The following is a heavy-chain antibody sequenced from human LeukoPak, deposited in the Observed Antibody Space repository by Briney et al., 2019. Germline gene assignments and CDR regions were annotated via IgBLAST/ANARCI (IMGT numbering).Heavy chain of an antibody. CDR2: MSYDGSNK. Sequence: GGSLRLSCAASGFTFISYGMHWVRQAPGKGLEWVAVMSYDGSNKYYADSVKGRFTISRDNSKNTLCLQMNSLRAEDTAVYYCAKDDGSGSYYNGHYYYYYMDVWGKGTTVTVSS. CDR1: GFTFISYG. V-gene: IGHV3-30*18. J-gene: IGHJ6*03. CDR3: AKDDGSGSYYNGHYYYYYMDV. D-gene: IGHD3-10*01.